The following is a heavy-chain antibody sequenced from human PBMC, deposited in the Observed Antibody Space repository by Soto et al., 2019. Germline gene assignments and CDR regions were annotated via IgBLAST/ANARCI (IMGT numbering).Heavy chain of an antibody. CDR2: ITWNSGSI. V-gene: IGHV3-9*01. CDR1: GFTFEDYA. Sequence: QLVESGGGLVQPGRSLRLSCAASGFTFEDYAMHWVRQPPGKGLEWVSGITWNSGSIGYAASVKGRFTISRDNAKNSLYLQMNSLGVEDTALYYCAKDRIDFWSTFGGYYMDVWGKGTTVTVS. J-gene: IGHJ6*03. CDR3: AKDRIDFWSTFGGYYMDV. D-gene: IGHD3-3*01.